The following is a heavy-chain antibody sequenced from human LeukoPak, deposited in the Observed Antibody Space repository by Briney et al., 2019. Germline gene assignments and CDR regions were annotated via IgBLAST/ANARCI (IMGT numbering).Heavy chain of an antibody. CDR2: ISAYNGNT. CDR1: GYTFTSYG. J-gene: IGHJ6*03. D-gene: IGHD2/OR15-2a*01. V-gene: IGHV1-18*01. Sequence: ASVKVSCKASGYTFTSYGISWVRQAPGQGLEWMGWISAYNGNTNYARKLQGRVTMTTDTSTSTAYMELRSLRSDDTAVYYCAREESGYYYMDVWGKGTTVTVSS. CDR3: AREESGYYYMDV.